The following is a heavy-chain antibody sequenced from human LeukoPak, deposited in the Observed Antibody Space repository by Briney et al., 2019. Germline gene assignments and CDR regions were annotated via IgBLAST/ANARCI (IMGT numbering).Heavy chain of an antibody. CDR2: IKQDGSEK. D-gene: IGHD1-26*01. Sequence: GGSLRLSCAASGFPFSRYWLSWVRQAPGKGLEWVANIKQDGSEKYYVDSVKGRFTISRDNAKNSLYLQVNSLRVEDTAVYYCARGWELDPWGQGTLVTVSS. V-gene: IGHV3-7*05. CDR3: ARGWELDP. CDR1: GFPFSRYW. J-gene: IGHJ5*02.